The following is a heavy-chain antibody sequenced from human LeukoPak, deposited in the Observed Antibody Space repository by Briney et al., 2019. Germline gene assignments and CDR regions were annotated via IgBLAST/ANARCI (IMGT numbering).Heavy chain of an antibody. D-gene: IGHD6-19*01. Sequence: SETLSLTCTVSGGSISSYYWSWIRQPPGKGLEWIGYIYYSGSTNYNPSLKSRVTISVDTSKNQFSLKLSSVTAADTAVYYCARSIAVAGTNAFDIWGQGTMVTVSS. V-gene: IGHV4-59*08. CDR3: ARSIAVAGTNAFDI. J-gene: IGHJ3*02. CDR1: GGSISSYY. CDR2: IYYSGST.